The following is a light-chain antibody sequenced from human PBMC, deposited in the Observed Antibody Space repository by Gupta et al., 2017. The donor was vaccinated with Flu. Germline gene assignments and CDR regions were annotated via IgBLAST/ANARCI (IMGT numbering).Light chain of an antibody. V-gene: IGKV3-15*01. CDR2: DAS. Sequence: EIVMTQSPDTLSVSPGERATLSCRASEFISSNLDWYQQRPGQAPRRLIFDASTRATGIPARFSGSGYGTEFTLTISNLQSEDFAVYYCKQYRNWPQTFGQGTRLVIK. CDR3: KQYRNWPQT. J-gene: IGKJ2*01. CDR1: EFISSN.